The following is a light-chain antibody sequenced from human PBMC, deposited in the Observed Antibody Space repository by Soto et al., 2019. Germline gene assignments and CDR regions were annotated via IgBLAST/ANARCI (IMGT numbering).Light chain of an antibody. CDR2: GAS. Sequence: EIVLTQSPGTLSLSPGERATLSCGASQSVSSNYLAWYQHKPGQAPRLLIYGASSRATASPDRFSGSGSGTDFTLTITRLEPEDFAVYYCQQYGTSPLTFGGGTKIQIK. CDR1: QSVSSNY. CDR3: QQYGTSPLT. J-gene: IGKJ4*01. V-gene: IGKV3-20*01.